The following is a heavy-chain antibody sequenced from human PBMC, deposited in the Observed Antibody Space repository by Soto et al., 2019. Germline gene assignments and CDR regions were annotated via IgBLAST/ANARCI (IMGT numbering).Heavy chain of an antibody. Sequence: EVQLLESGGGLVQPGGSLRLSCAASGFTFSGYAMSGFRRAPGKGLDGASVISGSGGSTYYADSGKGRFTISRDNSKNTLYLQMNSRRAEDTAVYYCAKVAYCSGGSCYSTDTYYFDYWGQGTLVTVSS. J-gene: IGHJ4*02. CDR2: ISGSGGST. CDR3: AKVAYCSGGSCYSTDTYYFDY. V-gene: IGHV3-23*01. D-gene: IGHD2-15*01. CDR1: GFTFSGYA.